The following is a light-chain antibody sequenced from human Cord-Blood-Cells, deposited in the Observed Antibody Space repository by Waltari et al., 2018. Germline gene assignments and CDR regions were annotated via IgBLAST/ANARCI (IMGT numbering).Light chain of an antibody. Sequence: DIQMTQSPSSLSASVGDRVTITCRASQRISSYLNWYQQKQGKAPKHLIYAASSLQSGVPSRFSGRGSGTDFTLTISSLQPEDFAAYYCQQSYSTPYTFGQGTKLEIK. CDR1: QRISSY. V-gene: IGKV1-39*01. CDR2: AAS. CDR3: QQSYSTPYT. J-gene: IGKJ2*01.